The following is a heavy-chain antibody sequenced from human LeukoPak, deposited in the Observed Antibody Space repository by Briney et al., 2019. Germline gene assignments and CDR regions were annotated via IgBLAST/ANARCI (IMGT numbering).Heavy chain of an antibody. D-gene: IGHD1-1*01. CDR2: IYENGGTT. CDR3: ARGGSRHPSPEDY. J-gene: IGHJ4*02. CDR1: GFTFRSHA. Sequence: PGGSLRLSCVGSGFTFRSHAMSWVRQAPEKGLEFVSGIYENGGTTYYADSVKGRFSISRDNAKNSPYLQMSSLRAEDTAVYYCARGGSRHPSPEDYWGRGTLVTVSS. V-gene: IGHV3-23*01.